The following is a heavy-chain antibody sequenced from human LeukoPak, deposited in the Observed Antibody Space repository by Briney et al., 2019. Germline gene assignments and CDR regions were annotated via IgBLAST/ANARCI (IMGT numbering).Heavy chain of an antibody. CDR2: IYYSGST. Sequence: SETLSLTCTVSGGSISSSSYYWGWIRQPPGKGLEWIGSIYYSGSTYYNPSLKSRVTISVDTSKNQFSLKLSSVTAADTAVYYCARAVGGYCSGGSCYAYYFDYWGQGTLVTVSS. V-gene: IGHV4-39*07. J-gene: IGHJ4*02. CDR3: ARAVGGYCSGGSCYAYYFDY. CDR1: GGSISSSSYY. D-gene: IGHD2-15*01.